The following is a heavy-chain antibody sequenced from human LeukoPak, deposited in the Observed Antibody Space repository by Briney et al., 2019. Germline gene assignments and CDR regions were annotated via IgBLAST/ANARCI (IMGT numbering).Heavy chain of an antibody. CDR1: GYSFTDYY. CDR2: INLNNGDI. Sequence: ASVKVSCKASGYSFTDYYMHWVRQAPGQGLEWMGWINLNNGDIKSAQKFQGRVTMTRDTSITTVYMEVSWLASDDTAIYYCARADRLHGGPYLIGPWGQGTLVTVSS. CDR3: ARADRLHGGPYLIGP. D-gene: IGHD2-21*01. V-gene: IGHV1-2*02. J-gene: IGHJ5*02.